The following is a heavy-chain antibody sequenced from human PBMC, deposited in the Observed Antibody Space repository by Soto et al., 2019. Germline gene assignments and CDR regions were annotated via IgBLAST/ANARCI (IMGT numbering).Heavy chain of an antibody. D-gene: IGHD3-22*01. Sequence: QVQLVQSGAEVKKPGSSVKVSCKASGGTFSSYAISWVRQAPGQGLEWMGGIIPIFDTADYAQKFQGRVTITAXDXTHXAYMELSSLSSEDTAVYYCAGHSSGVPGYYYGMDVWGQGTTVTVSS. CDR1: GGTFSSYA. CDR2: IIPIFDTA. V-gene: IGHV1-69*12. J-gene: IGHJ6*02. CDR3: AGHSSGVPGYYYGMDV.